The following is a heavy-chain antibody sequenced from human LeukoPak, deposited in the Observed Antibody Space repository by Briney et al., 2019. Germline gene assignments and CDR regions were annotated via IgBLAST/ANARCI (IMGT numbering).Heavy chain of an antibody. CDR3: ASTGQQLVDGDWFDP. J-gene: IGHJ5*02. CDR1: GYTFTSYD. V-gene: IGHV1-8*01. Sequence: ASVKVSCKASGYTFTSYDINWVRQATGQGLEWMGWMNPNSGNTGYAQKFQGRVTMTRNTSISTAYMELSSLRSEDTAVYYCASTGQQLVDGDWFDPWGQGTLVTVSS. D-gene: IGHD6-13*01. CDR2: MNPNSGNT.